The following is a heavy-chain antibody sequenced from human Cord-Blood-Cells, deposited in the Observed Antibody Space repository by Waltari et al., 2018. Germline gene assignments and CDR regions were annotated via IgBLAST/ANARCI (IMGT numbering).Heavy chain of an antibody. V-gene: IGHV1-2*02. CDR1: GYTFTGYY. CDR3: ARKVFLTGDAFDI. CDR2: IKPNSDGT. Sequence: QVQLVQSGAEVKKPGASVKVSCKASGYTFTGYYMHWVRQAPGQGLEWMGWIKPNSDGTNYAQKFRGRVTMTSDTYISTAYMELSRLRSDDTAVYYCARKVFLTGDAFDIWGQGTMVTVSS. D-gene: IGHD7-27*01. J-gene: IGHJ3*02.